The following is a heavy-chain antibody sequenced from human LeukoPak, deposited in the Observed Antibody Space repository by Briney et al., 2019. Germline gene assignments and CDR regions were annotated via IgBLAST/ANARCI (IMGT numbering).Heavy chain of an antibody. CDR2: IYASGST. D-gene: IGHD6-13*01. CDR3: ARGGDSSSWSVDY. Sequence: SQTLSLTCTVSGASISGGSFSWTWIRQPAGKGLEWIGRIYASGSTNYNSSLKSRVTISVDTSKNQFSLRLSSVTAADTAVYYCARGGDSSSWSVDYWGQGTLVTVSS. J-gene: IGHJ4*02. V-gene: IGHV4-61*02. CDR1: GASISGGSFS.